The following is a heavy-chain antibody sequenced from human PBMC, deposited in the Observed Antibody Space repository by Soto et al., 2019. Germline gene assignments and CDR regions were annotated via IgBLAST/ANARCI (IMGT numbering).Heavy chain of an antibody. CDR3: ARGEDSSSPNYNWFDP. Sequence: QVQLVQSGAEVKKPGASVKVSCKASGYTFTSYDINWVRQATGQGLEWMGWMNPNSGNTGYAQKFQGRVTMTRNTSISTAYMELSSLRSEDTAVYYCARGEDSSSPNYNWFDPWGQGTLVTVSS. CDR1: GYTFTSYD. J-gene: IGHJ5*02. V-gene: IGHV1-8*01. CDR2: MNPNSGNT. D-gene: IGHD6-13*01.